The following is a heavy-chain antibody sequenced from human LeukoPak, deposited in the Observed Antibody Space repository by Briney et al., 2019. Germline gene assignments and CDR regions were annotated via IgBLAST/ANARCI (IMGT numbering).Heavy chain of an antibody. CDR1: GFTFSSYG. J-gene: IGHJ6*03. CDR2: ISYDGSNK. CDR3: ATTGNFYDMDV. V-gene: IGHV3-30*03. D-gene: IGHD1-1*01. Sequence: PGRSLRLSCAASGFTFSSYGMHWVRQAPGKGLEWVAVISYDGSNKYYADSVKGRFTISRDNSKNTLYLQMNSLRAEDTAVYYCATTGNFYDMDVWGKGTTVTVSS.